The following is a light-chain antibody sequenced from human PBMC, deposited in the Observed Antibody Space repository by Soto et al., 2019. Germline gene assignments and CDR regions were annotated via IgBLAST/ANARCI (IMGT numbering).Light chain of an antibody. V-gene: IGKV3D-15*01. CDR3: QQFDDSVT. J-gene: IGKJ5*01. CDR1: QSISSK. Sequence: EIVMTQSPAILSVSPGEGATLSCRASQSISSKLAWYQQKPGQAPRLLIFGASDRATGTPDRFSGSGSGTDFTLTISRLEPEDSAVYYCQQFDDSVTFGQGTRLGI. CDR2: GAS.